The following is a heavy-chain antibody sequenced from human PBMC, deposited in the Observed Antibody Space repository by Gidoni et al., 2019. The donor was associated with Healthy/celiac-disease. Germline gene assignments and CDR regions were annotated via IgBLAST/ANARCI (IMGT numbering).Heavy chain of an antibody. D-gene: IGHD3-22*01. CDR3: VTADSSGYYSTFFDY. CDR1: GFTFSSYA. J-gene: IGHJ4*02. Sequence: QVQLVESGVGVVQPGRSLRLSCAASGFTFSSYAMHWVRQAPGKGLEWVAVISYDGSNKYYADSVKGRFTISRDNSKNTLYLQMNSLRAEDTAVYYCVTADSSGYYSTFFDYWGQGTLVTVSS. CDR2: ISYDGSNK. V-gene: IGHV3-30*04.